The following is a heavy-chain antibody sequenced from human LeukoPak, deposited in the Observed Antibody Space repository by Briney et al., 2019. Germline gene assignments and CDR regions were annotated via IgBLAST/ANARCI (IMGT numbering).Heavy chain of an antibody. CDR1: GGSFSGYY. CDR2: INHSGST. CDR3: ARGLGSGWYTFDY. J-gene: IGHJ4*02. V-gene: IGHV4-34*01. D-gene: IGHD6-19*01. Sequence: SETLSLTCAVYGGSFSGYYWSWIRQPPGKGLEWIGEINHSGSTNYNPSLKSRVTISVDTSKNQFSMKLSSVTAADTAVYYCARGLGSGWYTFDYWGQGTLVTVSS.